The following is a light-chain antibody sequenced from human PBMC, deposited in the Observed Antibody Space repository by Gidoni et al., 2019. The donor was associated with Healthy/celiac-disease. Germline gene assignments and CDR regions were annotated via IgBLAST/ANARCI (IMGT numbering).Light chain of an antibody. J-gene: IGLJ1*01. CDR1: SSDVGGYNY. CDR2: EVS. CDR3: SSYTSSSTLGV. Sequence: QSALPQPAPVSGSPGPSITISCTGTSSDVGGYNYVSWYQQHPGKAPKLMIYEVSNRPSGVANRFSGSKSGNTASLTISGLQAEDEADYYCSSYTSSSTLGVFGTGTKVTVL. V-gene: IGLV2-14*01.